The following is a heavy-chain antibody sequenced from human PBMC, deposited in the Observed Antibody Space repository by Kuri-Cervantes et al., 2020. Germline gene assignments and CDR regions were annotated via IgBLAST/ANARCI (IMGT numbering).Heavy chain of an antibody. V-gene: IGHV1-18*01. CDR3: ARYDADTAMVTVYSYGMDV. Sequence: ASVKVSCKASGYTFTSYGISWVRQAPGQGLEWMGWISAYNGNTNYAQKLQGRVTMTTDTSTSTAYMELRSLRSEDTAVYYCARYDADTAMVTVYSYGMDVWGQGTTVTVSS. CDR1: GYTFTSYG. J-gene: IGHJ6*02. CDR2: ISAYNGNT. D-gene: IGHD5-18*01.